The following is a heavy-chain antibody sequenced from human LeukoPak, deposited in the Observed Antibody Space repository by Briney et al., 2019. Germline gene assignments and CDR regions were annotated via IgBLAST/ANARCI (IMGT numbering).Heavy chain of an antibody. D-gene: IGHD1-26*01. J-gene: IGHJ5*02. Sequence: GGSLRLSCAVSGFTFTTYSMSWVRQASGKGLEWVGLIDRPAKSYATAYGASVGGRFTISRDDSKNTAYLQMDSLKTEDTALYYCTRDRGTYNWLDPWGQGTLVTVSS. CDR3: TRDRGTYNWLDP. V-gene: IGHV3-73*01. CDR1: GFTFTTYS. CDR2: IDRPAKSYAT.